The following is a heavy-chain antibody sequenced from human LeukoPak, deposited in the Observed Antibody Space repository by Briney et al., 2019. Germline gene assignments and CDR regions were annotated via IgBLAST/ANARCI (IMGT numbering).Heavy chain of an antibody. CDR3: ARPGGSGSNWHFDN. J-gene: IGHJ4*02. Sequence: GGSLRLSCAASGFTFSGYWMCWVRQAPGKGLEWVSRISSDGSSTRSADSVKGRFTISRDNAKNTLYLQMNSLRAEDTAVYYCARPGGSGSNWHFDNWGQGTLVTVSS. CDR1: GFTFSGYW. D-gene: IGHD1-26*01. V-gene: IGHV3-74*01. CDR2: ISSDGSST.